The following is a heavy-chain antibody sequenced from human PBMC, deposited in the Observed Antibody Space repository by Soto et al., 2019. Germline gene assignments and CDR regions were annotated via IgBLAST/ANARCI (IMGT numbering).Heavy chain of an antibody. D-gene: IGHD3-10*01. Sequence: GGSLRLSCAASGFTFSSYWMSWVRQAPGKGLEWVANIKQDGSEKYYVDSVKGRFTISRDNAKNSLYLQMNSLRAEDTAVYYCARGLGALWFGELFDYWGQGTLVTVSS. V-gene: IGHV3-7*01. J-gene: IGHJ4*02. CDR1: GFTFSSYW. CDR3: ARGLGALWFGELFDY. CDR2: IKQDGSEK.